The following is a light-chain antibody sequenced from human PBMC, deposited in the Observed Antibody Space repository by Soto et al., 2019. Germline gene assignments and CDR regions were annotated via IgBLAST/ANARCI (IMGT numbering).Light chain of an antibody. V-gene: IGKV1-5*01. Sequence: DIQMTQSPSTLSASVGDRVTITCRASQNINLYLAWYQQKPGKAPQILLFDVSRLARGVPSRFSGSGSGTEFTLTISSLQPDDFATYYCQQYNSYSSWTFGLGTKVDIK. CDR3: QQYNSYSSWT. CDR2: DVS. CDR1: QNINLY. J-gene: IGKJ1*01.